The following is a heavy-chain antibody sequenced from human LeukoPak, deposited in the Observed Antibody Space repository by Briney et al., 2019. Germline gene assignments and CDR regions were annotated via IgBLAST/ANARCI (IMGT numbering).Heavy chain of an antibody. CDR2: IYYSGST. V-gene: IGHV4-39*01. D-gene: IGHD3-9*01. CDR1: GDSISRSSYY. Sequence: PSETLSLTCTVSGDSISRSSYYWGWIRQPPGKGLEWIGNIYYSGSTYYNPSLKSRVTMSVDTSKSQFSLKLNSVTAADTAVYYCARLIYDILTSGNWFDPWGQGTLVTVSS. CDR3: ARLIYDILTSGNWFDP. J-gene: IGHJ5*02.